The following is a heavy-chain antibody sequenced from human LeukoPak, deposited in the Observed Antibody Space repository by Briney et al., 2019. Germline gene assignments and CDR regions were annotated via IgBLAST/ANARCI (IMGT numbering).Heavy chain of an antibody. CDR1: GGSISSYY. CDR2: IYYSGST. V-gene: IGHV4-59*01. J-gene: IGHJ4*02. CDR3: ARAVQLGHFDY. Sequence: PSETLSLTCTVSGGSISSYYWSWIRQPPGKGLEWIGYIYYSGSTNYNPSLKSRVTISVDTSKNQFSLKLSSVTAADTAVYYCARAVQLGHFDYWGQGTLVTVSS. D-gene: IGHD6-6*01.